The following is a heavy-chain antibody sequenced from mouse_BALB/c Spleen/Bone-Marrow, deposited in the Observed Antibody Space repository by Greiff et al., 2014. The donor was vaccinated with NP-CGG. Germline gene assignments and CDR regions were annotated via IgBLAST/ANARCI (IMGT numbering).Heavy chain of an antibody. J-gene: IGHJ3*01. Sequence: VQLQQSGAELARPGASVKMSCKASGYTFTSYTMQWVKRRPGQGLEWVGYIVPSSGYTDYNQNFKDKTTLTADKSSSTAYMQLSGLTSADSAVYYCAREARTGAWFAYWGQGTLVTVSA. V-gene: IGHV1-4*02. CDR3: AREARTGAWFAY. D-gene: IGHD4-1*01. CDR1: GYTFTSYT. CDR2: IVPSSGYT.